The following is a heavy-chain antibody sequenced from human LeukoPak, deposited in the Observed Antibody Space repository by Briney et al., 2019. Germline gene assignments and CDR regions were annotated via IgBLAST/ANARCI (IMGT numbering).Heavy chain of an antibody. J-gene: IGHJ4*02. V-gene: IGHV1-18*01. CDR2: ISAYNGNT. Sequence: ASVKVSCKASGYTFTSYDINWVRQAPGQGLEWMGWISAYNGNTNYAQKLQGRVTMTTDTSTSTAYMELRSLRSDDTAVYYCARTPVRDSSSSLDYWGQGTLVTVSS. CDR1: GYTFTSYD. D-gene: IGHD6-6*01. CDR3: ARTPVRDSSSSLDY.